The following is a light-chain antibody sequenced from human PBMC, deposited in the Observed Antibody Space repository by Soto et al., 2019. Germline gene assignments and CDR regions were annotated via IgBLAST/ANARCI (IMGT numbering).Light chain of an antibody. J-gene: IGKJ1*01. CDR2: AAS. V-gene: IGKV1-39*01. CDR3: QQSYSTPRT. CDR1: QRISSF. Sequence: DIQMTQSPSSLSASVGDRVAITCRASQRISSFLNWYQQKPGKAPKVLIYAASTLQSGVPSRFSGSGSGTAFTLTISSLQPEDFVTYYCQQSYSTPRTFGQGTKVEIK.